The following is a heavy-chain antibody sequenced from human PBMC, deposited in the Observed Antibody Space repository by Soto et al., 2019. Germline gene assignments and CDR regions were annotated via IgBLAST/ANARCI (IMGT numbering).Heavy chain of an antibody. D-gene: IGHD4-17*01. J-gene: IGHJ6*03. CDR3: ATDYGDSDLGTALLRSYYYYMDV. V-gene: IGHV1-69*02. CDR2: IIPILGIA. CDR1: GGTFSSYT. Sequence: ASVKVSCKASGGTFSSYTISWVRQAPGQGLEWMGRIIPILGIANYAQKFQGRVTITADKSTSTAYMELSSLRSEDTAVYYCATDYGDSDLGTALLRSYYYYMDVWGKGTTVTVSS.